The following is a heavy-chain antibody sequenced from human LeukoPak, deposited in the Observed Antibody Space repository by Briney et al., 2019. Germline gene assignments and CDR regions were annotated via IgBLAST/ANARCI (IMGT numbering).Heavy chain of an antibody. D-gene: IGHD1-1*01. CDR3: AKDLELERGMADYFDY. Sequence: PGVSLRLSCAASGFTFSRYAMTWVRQAPGKGLEWVSNISDSGGSTYYADSVKGRFTISRDNSKNTLYLQMHSLRAEDTAVYYCAKDLELERGMADYFDYWGQGTLVTVSS. CDR1: GFTFSRYA. CDR2: ISDSGGST. V-gene: IGHV3-23*01. J-gene: IGHJ4*02.